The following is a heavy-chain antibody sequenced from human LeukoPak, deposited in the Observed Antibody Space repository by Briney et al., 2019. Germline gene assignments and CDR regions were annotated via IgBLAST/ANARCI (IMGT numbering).Heavy chain of an antibody. CDR1: GYTFTGYY. CDR2: INPNSGGT. V-gene: IGHV1-2*02. J-gene: IGHJ4*02. Sequence: AASVKVSCKASGYTFTGYYMHWVRQAPGQGLEWMGWINPNSGGTNYAQKFQGRVTMTRDTSISTAYMELSRLRSDDTAVYYRARTTYDFWSDTVDYWGQGTLVTVSS. CDR3: ARTTYDFWSDTVDY. D-gene: IGHD3-3*01.